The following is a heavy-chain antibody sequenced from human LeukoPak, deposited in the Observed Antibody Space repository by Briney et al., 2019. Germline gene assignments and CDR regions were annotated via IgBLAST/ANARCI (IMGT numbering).Heavy chain of an antibody. J-gene: IGHJ4*02. CDR2: IYYGGST. V-gene: IGHV4-39*01. CDR1: GDSINNNNYY. Sequence: PSETLSLTCTVSGDSINNNNYYWGWIRQPPGKGLEWIGSIYYGGSTYYNPSLKSRVSIFVDTSKNQFSLKLRSATAADTAVYYCARHAAAAGTRYFDYWGQGTLVTVSS. D-gene: IGHD6-13*01. CDR3: ARHAAAAGTRYFDY.